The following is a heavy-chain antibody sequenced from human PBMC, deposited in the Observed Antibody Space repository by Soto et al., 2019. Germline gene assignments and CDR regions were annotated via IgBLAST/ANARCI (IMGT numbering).Heavy chain of an antibody. CDR1: GGSISSYY. CDR2: IYYSGST. D-gene: IGHD3-3*01. Sequence: PSETLSLTCTVSGGSISSYYWSWIRQPPGKGLEWIGYIYYSGSTNYNPSLKSRVTISVDTSKNQFSLKLSSVTAADTAVYYCAREADRDFWRPKRGAFDIWGQGTMVTVSS. J-gene: IGHJ3*02. V-gene: IGHV4-59*01. CDR3: AREADRDFWRPKRGAFDI.